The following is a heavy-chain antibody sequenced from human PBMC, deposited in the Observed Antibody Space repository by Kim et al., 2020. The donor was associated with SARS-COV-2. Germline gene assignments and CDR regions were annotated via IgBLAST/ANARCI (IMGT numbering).Heavy chain of an antibody. CDR3: ARDLGTYYDIFGFDY. CDR2: ISYDGSNK. D-gene: IGHD3-9*01. V-gene: IGHV3-30-3*01. CDR1: GFTFSSYA. Sequence: GGSLRLSCAASGFTFSSYAMHWVRQAPGKGLEWVAVISYDGSNKYYADSVKGRFTISRDNSKNTLYLQMNSLRAEDTAVYYCARDLGTYYDIFGFDYWGLGTLVTVSS. J-gene: IGHJ4*02.